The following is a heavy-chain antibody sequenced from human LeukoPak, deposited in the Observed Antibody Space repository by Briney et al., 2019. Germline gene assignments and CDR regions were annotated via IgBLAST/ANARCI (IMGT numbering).Heavy chain of an antibody. Sequence: PGRSLRLSCAASGLTFSSYAMHWVRQAPGKGLEWVAVISYDGSNKYYADSVKGRFTISRDNSKNTLYLQMNSLRAEDTAVYYCARGHYDILTGYPFDYWGQGTLVTVSS. CDR3: ARGHYDILTGYPFDY. CDR2: ISYDGSNK. J-gene: IGHJ4*02. V-gene: IGHV3-30-3*01. D-gene: IGHD3-9*01. CDR1: GLTFSSYA.